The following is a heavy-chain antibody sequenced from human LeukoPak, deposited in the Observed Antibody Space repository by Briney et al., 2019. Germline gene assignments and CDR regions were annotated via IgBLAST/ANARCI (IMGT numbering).Heavy chain of an antibody. J-gene: IGHJ5*02. V-gene: IGHV1-18*01. D-gene: IGHD5-18*01. CDR1: GYTFTSYG. CDR3: ARDRGYRSGPKKSAP. CDR2: ISAYNGNT. Sequence: GASVKVSCKASGYTFTSYGISWVRQAPGQGLEWMGWISAYNGNTNYAQKLQGRVTMTTDTSTSTAYMELRSLRSDDTAVYYCARDRGYRSGPKKSAPWGQGTLVTVSS.